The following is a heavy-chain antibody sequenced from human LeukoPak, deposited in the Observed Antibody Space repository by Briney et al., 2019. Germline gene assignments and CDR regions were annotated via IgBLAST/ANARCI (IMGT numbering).Heavy chain of an antibody. D-gene: IGHD3-22*01. CDR3: AGVRLGSSGFSEYFEH. V-gene: IGHV4-4*02. CDR2: ISRSART. Sequence: PSGTLSLTCAVTGGSISNNWWTWVRQPPGKGLEWIGEISRSARTNYNPSLKSRVTMSIDKSRNQFSLRMSSVTAADTAVYYCAGVRLGSSGFSEYFEHWGQGTLVTVSS. J-gene: IGHJ1*01. CDR1: GGSISNNW.